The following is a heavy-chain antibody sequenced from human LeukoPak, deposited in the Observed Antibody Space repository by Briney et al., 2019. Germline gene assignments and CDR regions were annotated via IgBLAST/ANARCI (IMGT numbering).Heavy chain of an antibody. Sequence: GGSLRLSCAASGFTVSSNYMSWVRQAPGKGLEWVSVIYSGGSTYYADSVKGRFTISRDNSKNTLYLQMNSLRAEDTAVYYCARVRTGSYFDYWGQGTLVTVSS. CDR1: GFTVSSNY. CDR3: ARVRTGSYFDY. CDR2: IYSGGST. J-gene: IGHJ4*02. V-gene: IGHV3-53*01. D-gene: IGHD1-26*01.